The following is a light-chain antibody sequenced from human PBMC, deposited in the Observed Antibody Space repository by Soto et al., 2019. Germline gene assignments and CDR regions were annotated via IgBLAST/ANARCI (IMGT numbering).Light chain of an antibody. J-gene: IGLJ1*01. V-gene: IGLV2-14*01. Sequence: QSALTQPASVSDSPGQSITISCTGTSSDVGGYNYVSWYQQHPGKAPKLMIYEVRNRPSGVFNLFSGSKSGNTSSRTICGSQAEDEADYYCSSYTSSSTTVFGTGTKVTVL. CDR2: EVR. CDR3: SSYTSSSTTV. CDR1: SSDVGGYNY.